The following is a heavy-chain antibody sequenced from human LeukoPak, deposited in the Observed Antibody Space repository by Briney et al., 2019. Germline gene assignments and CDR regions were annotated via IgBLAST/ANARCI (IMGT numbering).Heavy chain of an antibody. CDR1: GFSLRTSGMC. Sequence: SGPALVKPTPTLTLTCTFSGFSLRTSGMCVSSIPQPPGKALEWLSLIDWDDDKYYSTSLKTRLTISKDTSKNQVVLTMTNMDPLDTATYYCARIRRTTVVTAGAFDIWGQGTMVTVSS. J-gene: IGHJ3*02. V-gene: IGHV2-70*01. CDR2: IDWDDDK. D-gene: IGHD4-23*01. CDR3: ARIRRTTVVTAGAFDI.